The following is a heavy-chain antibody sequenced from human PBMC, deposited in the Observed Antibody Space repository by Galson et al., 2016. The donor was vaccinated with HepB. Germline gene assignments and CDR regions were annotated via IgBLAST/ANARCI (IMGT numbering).Heavy chain of an antibody. CDR3: ARDVRLNYFDY. V-gene: IGHV3-66*01. J-gene: IGHJ4*02. CDR1: GLTVSSNS. Sequence: SLRLSCAASGLTVSSNSMSWVRQAPGKGLEWISVIYSGGTTYYADSVKGRFTISRDNSKNTLYLQMNSLRAEDTAVYYCARDVRLNYFDYWGQGTLVTVSS. D-gene: IGHD6-25*01. CDR2: IYSGGTT.